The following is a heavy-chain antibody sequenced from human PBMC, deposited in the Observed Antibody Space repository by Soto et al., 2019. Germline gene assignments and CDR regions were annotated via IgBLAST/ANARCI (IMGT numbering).Heavy chain of an antibody. J-gene: IGHJ4*02. CDR1: GFTFSSYS. D-gene: IGHD6-6*01. CDR3: AREKYSRNPGAFDY. CDR2: ISSSSSYI. V-gene: IGHV3-21*01. Sequence: EVQLVESGGGLVKPGVSLRLSCAASGFTFSSYSMNWVRQAPGKGLEWVSFISSSSSYIYYADSVKGRFAISRDNAKNSLYLQMNSLRAEDTAVYYCAREKYSRNPGAFDYWGQGTLVTVSS.